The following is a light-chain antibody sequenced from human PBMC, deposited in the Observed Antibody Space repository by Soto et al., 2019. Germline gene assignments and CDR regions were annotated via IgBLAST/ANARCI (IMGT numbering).Light chain of an antibody. CDR2: GAS. CDR3: QQLGDSPPVFT. V-gene: IGKV3-20*01. CDR1: QSVSNNY. J-gene: IGKJ3*01. Sequence: EILLTQSLATLSLSPGERATPSRMANQSVSNNYLAWYQQKPGQAPRILIYGASNRATGTPERFSGSGSGTDFTLTISRLEPEDFAVYYCQQLGDSPPVFTFGPGTKLDIK.